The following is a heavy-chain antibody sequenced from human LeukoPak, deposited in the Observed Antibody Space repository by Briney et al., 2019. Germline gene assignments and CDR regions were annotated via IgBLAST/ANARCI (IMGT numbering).Heavy chain of an antibody. J-gene: IGHJ4*02. D-gene: IGHD3-3*01. Sequence: PGGSLRLSCAASGFTFNNYAMNWFRQAPGKGLEWVGFIRSKAYGGTTEYAASVKGRFTISRDDSKSIAYLQMNSLKTEDTAVYYCTRDRLKYDFWSGYPDYWGQGTLVTVSS. CDR2: IRSKAYGGTT. CDR3: TRDRLKYDFWSGYPDY. CDR1: GFTFNNYA. V-gene: IGHV3-49*03.